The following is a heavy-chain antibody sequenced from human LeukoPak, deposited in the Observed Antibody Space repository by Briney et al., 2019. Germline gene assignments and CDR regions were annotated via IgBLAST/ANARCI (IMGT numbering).Heavy chain of an antibody. CDR2: INQDRTEK. CDR3: ARARYYDSSGYYYFKYYFDY. D-gene: IGHD3-22*01. CDR1: GFTFTTYW. J-gene: IGHJ4*02. V-gene: IGHV3-7*01. Sequence: PGGSLRLSCAASGFTFTTYWMTWVRQAPGKGLEWVANINQDRTEKYYVDSVKGRFTISRDNAKNSLYLQMNSLRAEDTAVYYCARARYYDSSGYYYFKYYFDYWGQGTLVTVSS.